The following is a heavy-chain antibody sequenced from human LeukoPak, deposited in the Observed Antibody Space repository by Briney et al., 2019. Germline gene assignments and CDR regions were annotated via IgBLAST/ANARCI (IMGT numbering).Heavy chain of an antibody. D-gene: IGHD3-22*01. Sequence: GASVKVSCKASGGTFSSYAISWVRQAPGQGLEWMGGIIPIFGTANYAQKFQGRVTITADKSTSTAYMELSSLRSEDTAVYYCAREDYYDSSGPMYYFDYWGQGTLVTVSS. CDR1: GGTFSSYA. V-gene: IGHV1-69*06. J-gene: IGHJ4*02. CDR3: AREDYYDSSGPMYYFDY. CDR2: IIPIFGTA.